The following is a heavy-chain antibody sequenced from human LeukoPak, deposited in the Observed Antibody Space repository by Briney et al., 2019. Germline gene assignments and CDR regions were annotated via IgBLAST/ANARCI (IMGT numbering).Heavy chain of an antibody. CDR2: IKTDGSIT. J-gene: IGHJ6*04. V-gene: IGHV3-74*01. Sequence: GGSLRLSCAASGSSFSVYWMHWVRQAPGKGPVWVSRIKTDGSITDYADSVKGRFTISRDNAKNTLYLQMNSLRAEDTAVYYCAELGITMIGGVWGKGTTVTISS. D-gene: IGHD3-10*02. CDR3: AELGITMIGGV. CDR1: GSSFSVYW.